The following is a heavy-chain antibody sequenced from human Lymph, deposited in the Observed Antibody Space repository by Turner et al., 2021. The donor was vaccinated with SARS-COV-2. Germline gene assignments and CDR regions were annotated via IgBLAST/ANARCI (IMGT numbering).Heavy chain of an antibody. CDR3: AKGVRGAMIVVVIPYFDY. CDR1: GFTFSSYA. D-gene: IGHD3-22*01. Sequence: EVQLLESGGGLVQSGGSLRLSCAASGFTFSSYAMSWGRQAPGKGLEWVSAISGGGGDTYYADSVKGRFTISIDNSKNTLYLQMNSLRAEDTAVYYCAKGVRGAMIVVVIPYFDYWGQGTLVTVSS. V-gene: IGHV3-23*01. CDR2: ISGGGGDT. J-gene: IGHJ4*02.